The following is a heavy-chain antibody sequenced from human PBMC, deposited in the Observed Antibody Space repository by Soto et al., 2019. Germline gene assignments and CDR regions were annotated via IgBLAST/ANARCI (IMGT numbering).Heavy chain of an antibody. V-gene: IGHV3-53*01. D-gene: IGHD5-18*01. CDR3: ARDLGGNNFALYY. Sequence: VQLVESGGGFIQPGGSLRLSCAASGFAVSNNYMTWVRQAPGKGLEWVSIIYNVGTTYYADSVKGRFTISRDNSKNTLYLHMNSLRAEDTAIYYCARDLGGNNFALYYWGQGTLVTVSS. CDR1: GFAVSNNY. CDR2: IYNVGTT. J-gene: IGHJ4*02.